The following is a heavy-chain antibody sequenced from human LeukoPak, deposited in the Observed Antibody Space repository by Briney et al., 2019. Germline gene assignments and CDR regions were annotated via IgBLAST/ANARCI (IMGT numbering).Heavy chain of an antibody. Sequence: ASVKVSCKASGYTFTGYYMHWVRQAPGQGLEWMGWINPNSGGTNYAQKFQGRVTMTRDTSISTAYMELSRLRSDDTAVYYCARVLRGYSSSSQRGNWFDPWGQGTLVTVSS. V-gene: IGHV1-2*02. D-gene: IGHD6-6*01. CDR1: GYTFTGYY. CDR3: ARVLRGYSSSSQRGNWFDP. J-gene: IGHJ5*02. CDR2: INPNSGGT.